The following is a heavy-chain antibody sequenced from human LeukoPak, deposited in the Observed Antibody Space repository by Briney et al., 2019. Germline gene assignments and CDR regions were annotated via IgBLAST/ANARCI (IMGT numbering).Heavy chain of an antibody. Sequence: PSETLSLTCTVSGDSISSGDYYWSWIRQPPGKGLEWVGSIYHSGSTYYNPSLKSRVTISVDTSKNQFSLKLSSVTAADTAVYYCARGFYTVTREFDYWGQGTLVTVSS. V-gene: IGHV4-38-2*02. CDR1: GDSISSGDYY. D-gene: IGHD4-17*01. CDR2: IYHSGST. CDR3: ARGFYTVTREFDY. J-gene: IGHJ4*02.